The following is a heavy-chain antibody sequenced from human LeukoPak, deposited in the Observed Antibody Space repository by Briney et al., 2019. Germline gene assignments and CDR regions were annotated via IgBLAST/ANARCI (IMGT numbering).Heavy chain of an antibody. CDR3: ARGVEPLAANTLAY. CDR1: GFTVITND. D-gene: IGHD1-14*01. Sequence: PWGSLRLSCAASGFTVITNDRTWVRQAPGKGLEWVSVLYSDGNTKYTDSVQGRFTISRDNSKNTLYLEMNSLSPDDTAVYYCARGVEPLAANTLAYWGQGTLVTVSS. CDR2: LYSDGNT. V-gene: IGHV3-53*01. J-gene: IGHJ4*02.